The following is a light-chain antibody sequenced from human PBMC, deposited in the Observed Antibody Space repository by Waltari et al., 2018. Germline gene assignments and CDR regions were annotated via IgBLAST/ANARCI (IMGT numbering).Light chain of an antibody. CDR2: GAS. CDR3: QQTNSFPWT. J-gene: IGKJ1*01. CDR1: QSISNW. Sequence: DIQMTQSPSSVSASVGDTVTLTCRTSQSISNWVAWYQQKPGKAPNLLIYGASSLQSGVPRRCSGSGSGTDFTLTISGLQPEDFAKYFCQQTNSFPWTFGQGTKVEVK. V-gene: IGKV1-12*01.